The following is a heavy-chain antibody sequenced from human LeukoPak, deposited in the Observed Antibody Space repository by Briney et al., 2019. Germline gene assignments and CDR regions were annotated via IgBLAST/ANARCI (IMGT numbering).Heavy chain of an antibody. J-gene: IGHJ2*01. D-gene: IGHD3-22*01. Sequence: GGSLRLSCAASGFTVSSNYMSWVRQAPGKGLEWVSVIYSGGSTYYADSVKGRFTISRDNSKNTLYLQMNSLRAEDTAVYYCARDYYDSSGYYDWYFDLWGRGTLVTVSS. CDR3: ARDYYDSSGYYDWYFDL. V-gene: IGHV3-53*05. CDR2: IYSGGST. CDR1: GFTVSSNY.